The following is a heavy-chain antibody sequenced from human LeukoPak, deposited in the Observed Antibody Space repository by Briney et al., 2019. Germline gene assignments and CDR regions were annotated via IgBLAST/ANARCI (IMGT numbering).Heavy chain of an antibody. CDR1: GFTFSSYG. J-gene: IGHJ4*02. V-gene: IGHV3-30*02. CDR3: AKDRTSMIVSDFDY. Sequence: PGGSLRLSCAASGFTFSSYGMHWVRQAPGKGLEWVAFIRYDGSNKYYADSVKGRFTISRDNSKNTLYLQMNSLRAEDTAVYYCAKDRTSMIVSDFDYWGQGTLVTVSS. D-gene: IGHD3-22*01. CDR2: IRYDGSNK.